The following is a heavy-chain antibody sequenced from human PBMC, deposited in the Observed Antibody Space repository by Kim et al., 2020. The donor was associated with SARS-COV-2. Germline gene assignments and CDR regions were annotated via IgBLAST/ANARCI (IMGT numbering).Heavy chain of an antibody. CDR1: EFTVGDNY. Sequence: GGSLRLSCTASEFTVGDNYMHWVRQAPGKGLEWVSILYTGGNTKYADSVKGRFTMSRDNSKNTVYLQMNRLRAEDTAVYYCVRDRCSSPRCYYRHGLDVWGHGTAVTVS. J-gene: IGHJ6*02. D-gene: IGHD2-2*01. V-gene: IGHV3-53*01. CDR2: LYTGGNT. CDR3: VRDRCSSPRCYYRHGLDV.